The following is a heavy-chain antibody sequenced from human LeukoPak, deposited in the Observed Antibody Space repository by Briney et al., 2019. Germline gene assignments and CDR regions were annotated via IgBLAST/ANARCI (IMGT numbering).Heavy chain of an antibody. CDR3: ARATRGYSSSGYDSSWFDP. CDR2: IIPIFGTA. J-gene: IGHJ5*02. Sequence: GASVKVSCKASGGTFISYAISWVRQAPGQGLEWMGGIIPIFGTANYAQKFQGRVTITTDESTSTAYMELSSLRSEDTAVYYCARATRGYSSSGYDSSWFDPWGQGTLVTVSS. D-gene: IGHD6-13*01. V-gene: IGHV1-69*05. CDR1: GGTFISYA.